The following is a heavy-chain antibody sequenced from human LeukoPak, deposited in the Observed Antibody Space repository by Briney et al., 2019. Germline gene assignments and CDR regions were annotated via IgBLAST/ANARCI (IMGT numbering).Heavy chain of an antibody. CDR3: AREVQGSGRDFDY. V-gene: IGHV3-11*01. Sequence: GGSLRLSCAASGFTFSDFYMSWIRQAPGKGLEWISYIGTRSNPIYYADSVKGRFTISRDDAKNSLYLQMNILRDEDTAVYFCAREVQGSGRDFDYWGQGILVTVSS. D-gene: IGHD1-26*01. CDR2: IGTRSNPI. CDR1: GFTFSDFY. J-gene: IGHJ4*02.